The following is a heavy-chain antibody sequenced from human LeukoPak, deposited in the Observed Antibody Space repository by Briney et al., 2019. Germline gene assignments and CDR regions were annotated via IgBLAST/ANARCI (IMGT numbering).Heavy chain of an antibody. CDR1: GFTFSNYW. CDR3: ARDYLLLPYYYYMDV. V-gene: IGHV3-7*01. J-gene: IGHJ6*03. Sequence: GGSLRLSCAASGFTFSNYWMTWVRQAPGKGLEWVANIKEDGSEKYYVDSVKGRFTISRDNAKSSLYLQMNSLRAEDTAVYYCARDYLLLPYYYYMDVWGKGTTVTVSS. D-gene: IGHD3-22*01. CDR2: IKEDGSEK.